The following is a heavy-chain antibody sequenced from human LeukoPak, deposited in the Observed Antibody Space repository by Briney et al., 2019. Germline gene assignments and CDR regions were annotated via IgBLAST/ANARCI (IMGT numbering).Heavy chain of an antibody. CDR2: IIPIFGTA. J-gene: IGHJ4*02. D-gene: IGHD3-22*01. Sequence: AXVTVSCKASGGTFSSYAISWVRQAPGXGLEWMGGIIPIFGTANYAQKFQGRVTITADESTSTAYMELSSLRSEDTAVYYCARVGDYYDIDYWGQGTLVTVSS. V-gene: IGHV1-69*01. CDR3: ARVGDYYDIDY. CDR1: GGTFSSYA.